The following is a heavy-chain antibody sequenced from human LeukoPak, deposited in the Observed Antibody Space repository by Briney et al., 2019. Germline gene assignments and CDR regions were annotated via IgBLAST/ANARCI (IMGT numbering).Heavy chain of an antibody. V-gene: IGHV4-39*01. CDR1: GGSISSSSYY. CDR2: IYYSGST. D-gene: IGHD2-2*01. J-gene: IGHJ4*02. Sequence: SETLSLTCTVSGGSISSSSYYWGWLRQPPGKGLEWIGSIYYSGSTYYNPSLKSRVTISVDTSKNQLSLKLSSVTAADTAVYYCASFEYCSSTSCYPGIGYWGQGTLVTVSS. CDR3: ASFEYCSSTSCYPGIGY.